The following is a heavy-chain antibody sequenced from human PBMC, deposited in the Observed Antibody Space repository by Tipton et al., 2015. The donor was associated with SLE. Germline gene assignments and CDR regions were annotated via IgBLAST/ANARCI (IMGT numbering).Heavy chain of an antibody. J-gene: IGHJ4*02. CDR3: AKGGSGSYRDYFDY. CDR2: IYSGGST. V-gene: IGHV3-53*01. Sequence: SLRLSCAASGFTVSSNYMSWVRQAPGKGLEWVSVIYSGGSTYYADSVKGRFTISRDNSKNTLYLQMNSLRAEDTAVYYCAKGGSGSYRDYFDYWGQGTLVTVSS. D-gene: IGHD1-26*01. CDR1: GFTVSSNY.